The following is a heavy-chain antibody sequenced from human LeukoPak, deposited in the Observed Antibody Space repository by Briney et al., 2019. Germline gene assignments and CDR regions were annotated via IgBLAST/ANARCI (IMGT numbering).Heavy chain of an antibody. D-gene: IGHD2-2*01. CDR1: GGSFSGYY. J-gene: IGHJ6*03. Sequence: PSETLSLTCAVYGGSFSGYYWSWIRQPPGKGLEWIGEINHSGSTNYNPPLKSRDTISVDMSKNQFSLKLSSVTAADTAVYYCARLGYCSSTSCLNYYYYYYMDVWGKGTTVTVSS. CDR3: ARLGYCSSTSCLNYYYYYYMDV. V-gene: IGHV4-34*01. CDR2: INHSGST.